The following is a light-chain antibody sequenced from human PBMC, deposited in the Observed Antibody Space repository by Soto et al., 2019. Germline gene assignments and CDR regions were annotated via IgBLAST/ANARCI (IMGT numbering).Light chain of an antibody. CDR3: SSYTSSSTVV. Sequence: QSALTQPASVSGSPGQSITISCTGTSSDVGGYNYVSWYQQHPGKAPTLMIYDVSNRPSGVSNRFSGSKSGNTASLTISVLQAEDEADYCCSSYTSSSTVVFGGGTKLTVL. V-gene: IGLV2-14*01. CDR1: SSDVGGYNY. J-gene: IGLJ2*01. CDR2: DVS.